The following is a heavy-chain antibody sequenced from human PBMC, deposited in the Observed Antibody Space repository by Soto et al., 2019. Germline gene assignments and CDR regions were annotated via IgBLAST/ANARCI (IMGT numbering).Heavy chain of an antibody. D-gene: IGHD4-17*01. V-gene: IGHV1-8*01. CDR2: MNPNSGNT. CDR3: ARSTNDYGDRH. Sequence: QVQLVQSGAEVKKPGASVKVSCKASGYTFTSYDINWVRQATGQGLEWMGWMNPNSGNTVYAQNFQGRVTMTRNTSISTGYMALSSLSSEDTAVYYCARSTNDYGDRHWGQGTLVTVSS. CDR1: GYTFTSYD. J-gene: IGHJ4*02.